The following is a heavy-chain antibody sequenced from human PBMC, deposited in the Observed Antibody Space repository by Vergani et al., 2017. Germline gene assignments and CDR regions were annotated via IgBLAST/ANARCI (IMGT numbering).Heavy chain of an antibody. Sequence: QVTLRESGPALVKPTQTLTLTCTFSGFSLSTSGMCVSWIRQPPGQALEWLARIDWDDDKSYSTSLKTRLTISKDTSTNQVVLTMTNMDPVDTATYDCAHSMGSGWYDLYYWGQGTLVTVSS. CDR1: GFSLSTSGMC. D-gene: IGHD6-19*01. J-gene: IGHJ4*02. V-gene: IGHV2-70*15. CDR3: AHSMGSGWYDLYY. CDR2: IDWDDDK.